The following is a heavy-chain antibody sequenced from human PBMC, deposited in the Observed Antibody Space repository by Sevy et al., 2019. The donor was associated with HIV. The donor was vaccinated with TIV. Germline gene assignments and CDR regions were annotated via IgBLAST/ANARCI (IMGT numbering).Heavy chain of an antibody. CDR1: GFTFSTYP. V-gene: IGHV3-21*01. J-gene: IGHJ3*01. Sequence: GGSLRLSCAASGFTFSTYPMNWVRQAPGKALEWVSSIRFSSNYIYYADSVKGRFTIFRDNAKNSVYLQMNSLRVEDTAVYYCARPYGSGSWEAFDLWGQGTLVTVSS. D-gene: IGHD3-10*01. CDR3: ARPYGSGSWEAFDL. CDR2: IRFSSNYI.